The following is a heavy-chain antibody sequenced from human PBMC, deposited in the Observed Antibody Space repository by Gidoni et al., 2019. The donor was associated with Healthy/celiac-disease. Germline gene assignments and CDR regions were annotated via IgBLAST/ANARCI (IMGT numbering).Heavy chain of an antibody. V-gene: IGHV4-34*01. D-gene: IGHD6-13*01. CDR3: AREPYSSSWYGDAFDI. Sequence: QVQLQPWGAGLLKPSETLSLTCAVYGGSFSGYYWSWIRQPPGKGLEWIGEINHSGSTNYNPSLKSRVTISVDTSKNQFSLKLSSVTAADTAVYYCAREPYSSSWYGDAFDIWGQGTMVTVSS. CDR1: GGSFSGYY. J-gene: IGHJ3*02. CDR2: INHSGST.